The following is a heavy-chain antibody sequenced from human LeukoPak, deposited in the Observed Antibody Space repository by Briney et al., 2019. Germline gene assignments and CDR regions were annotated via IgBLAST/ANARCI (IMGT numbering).Heavy chain of an antibody. D-gene: IGHD6-13*01. CDR2: IFYRGST. Sequence: SEILSLTCTVSGASISSYYWSWIRQPPGEGLEWIGYIFYRGSTNYNPSLKSRVTISVDTSKNQFSLKLSSVTAADTAVYYCASGPYPAAGTDHQFDYWGQGTLVTVFS. CDR1: GASISSYY. V-gene: IGHV4-59*01. CDR3: ASGPYPAAGTDHQFDY. J-gene: IGHJ4*02.